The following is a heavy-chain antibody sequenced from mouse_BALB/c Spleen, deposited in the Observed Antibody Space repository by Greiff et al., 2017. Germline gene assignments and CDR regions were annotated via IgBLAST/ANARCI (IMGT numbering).Heavy chain of an antibody. V-gene: IGHV1S29*02. Sequence: VQLQQSGPELVKPGASVKISCKASGYTFTDYNMHWVKQSHGKSLEWIGYIYPYNGGTGYNQKFKSKATLIVDNSSSTAYMELRSLTSEDSAVYYCALYDGYYVAYWGQGTLVTVSA. D-gene: IGHD2-3*01. CDR1: GYTFTDYN. J-gene: IGHJ3*01. CDR2: IYPYNGGT. CDR3: ALYDGYYVAY.